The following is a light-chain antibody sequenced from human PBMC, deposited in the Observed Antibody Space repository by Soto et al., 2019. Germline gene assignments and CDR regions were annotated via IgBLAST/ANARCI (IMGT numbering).Light chain of an antibody. Sequence: EIVLTQSPGTLSLSPGERATLSCRASQSISTNYVAWYQQKHGQAPSLLIYDASSRATGIPNRFSGSGSGTDFTLTISRLEPEDFAVFYCQQYGDSPTFGQGTKV. CDR2: DAS. V-gene: IGKV3-20*01. CDR3: QQYGDSPT. J-gene: IGKJ1*01. CDR1: QSISTNY.